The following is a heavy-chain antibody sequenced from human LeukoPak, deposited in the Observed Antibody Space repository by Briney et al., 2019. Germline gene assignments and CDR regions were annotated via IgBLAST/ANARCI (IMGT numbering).Heavy chain of an antibody. V-gene: IGHV3-23*01. CDR3: AKVATPNTLDALDI. CDR1: GFTFSSYG. CDR2: ISLSDSI. D-gene: IGHD1/OR15-1a*01. J-gene: IGHJ3*02. Sequence: GGSLRLSCAASGFTFSSYGMTWVRQAPGRGLEWVSLISLSDSIFYADSVKGRFTISRDNSKSTVHLQMDGLRVDDTAVYYCAKVATPNTLDALDIWGQGAMVTVSS.